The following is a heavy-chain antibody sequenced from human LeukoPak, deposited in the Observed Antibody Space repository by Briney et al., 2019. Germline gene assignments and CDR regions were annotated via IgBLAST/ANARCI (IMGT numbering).Heavy chain of an antibody. CDR1: GFTFSGSD. J-gene: IGHJ4*02. CDR3: ARRSGVAVAGAFDY. D-gene: IGHD6-19*01. CDR2: IRSSANNYAT. V-gene: IGHV3-73*01. Sequence: GGSLRLSCAASGFTFSGSDIHWVRQASGKGLEWVGRIRSSANNYATAYTASVKGRFSISRDDSKKTAYLQMNSLRAEDTAVYFCARRSGVAVAGAFDYWGQGTLVTVSS.